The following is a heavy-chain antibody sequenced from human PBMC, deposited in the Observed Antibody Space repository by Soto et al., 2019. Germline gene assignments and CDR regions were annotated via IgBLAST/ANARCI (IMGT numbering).Heavy chain of an antibody. V-gene: IGHV1-24*01. CDR3: ATDEGIRFLEWLLYY. D-gene: IGHD3-3*01. Sequence: ASVKVSCKVSGYTLTELSMHWVRQAPGKGLEWMGGFDPEDGETIYAQKFQGRVTMTEDTSTDTAYMELSSLRSEGTAVYYCATDEGIRFLEWLLYYWGQGTLVTVSS. CDR1: GYTLTELS. CDR2: FDPEDGET. J-gene: IGHJ4*02.